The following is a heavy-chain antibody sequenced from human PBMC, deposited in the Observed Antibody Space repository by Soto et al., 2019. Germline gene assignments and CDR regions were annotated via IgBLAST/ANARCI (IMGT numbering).Heavy chain of an antibody. D-gene: IGHD3-3*01. CDR2: IYYSGST. CDR1: GGSISSGDYY. Sequence: PSETLSLTCTVSGGSISSGDYYWSWIRQPPGKGLEGIGYIYYSGSTYYNPSLKSRVTISVDTSKNQFSLKLSSVTAADTAVYYCARGTYYDFWSGYRWLYYYYGMDVWGQGTTVTVSS. CDR3: ARGTYYDFWSGYRWLYYYYGMDV. V-gene: IGHV4-30-4*01. J-gene: IGHJ6*02.